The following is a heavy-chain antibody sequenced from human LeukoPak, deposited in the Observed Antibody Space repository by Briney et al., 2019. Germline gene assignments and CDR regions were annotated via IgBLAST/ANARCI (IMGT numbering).Heavy chain of an antibody. D-gene: IGHD6-19*01. Sequence: VKVSCKASDYTFTSYGISWVRQAPGQGLEWMGWISAYNGNTNYAQKLQGRVTMTTDTSTSTACMELRSLRSDDTAVYYCARDGGNSSGWFEYFQHWGQGTLVTVSS. CDR1: DYTFTSYG. J-gene: IGHJ1*01. CDR2: ISAYNGNT. CDR3: ARDGGNSSGWFEYFQH. V-gene: IGHV1-18*01.